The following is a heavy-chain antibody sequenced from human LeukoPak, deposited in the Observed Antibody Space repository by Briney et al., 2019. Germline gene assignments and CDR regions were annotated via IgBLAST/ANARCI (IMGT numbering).Heavy chain of an antibody. J-gene: IGHJ4*02. V-gene: IGHV6-1*01. D-gene: IGHD6-13*01. Sequence: SQTLSLTCAISGDSVSSNSAAWNWIRQSPLRGLEWLGRTYYRSKWYNGYAVSVKSRITINPDTSKNQFSLQLNSVTPEDTAVYYCARDGPGAGPDFDYWGQGTLVTVSS. CDR1: GDSVSSNSAA. CDR2: TYYRSKWYN. CDR3: ARDGPGAGPDFDY.